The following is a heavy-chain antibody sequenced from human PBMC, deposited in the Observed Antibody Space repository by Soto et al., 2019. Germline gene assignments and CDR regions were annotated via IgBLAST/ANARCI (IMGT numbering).Heavy chain of an antibody. D-gene: IGHD3-22*01. Sequence: SETLSLTCTVSGVSISSGGYYCSWIRQHPGKGLEWIGYIYYSGSTYYNPSLKSRVTISVDTSKNQFSLKLSSVTAADTAVYYFARDSKKYDSSGSYPAGFFEYWGQGTLVTLS. CDR3: ARDSKKYDSSGSYPAGFFEY. CDR2: IYYSGST. J-gene: IGHJ4*02. CDR1: GVSISSGGYY. V-gene: IGHV4-31*03.